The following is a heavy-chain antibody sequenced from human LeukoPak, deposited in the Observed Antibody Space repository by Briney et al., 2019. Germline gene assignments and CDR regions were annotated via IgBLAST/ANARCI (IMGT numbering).Heavy chain of an antibody. V-gene: IGHV3-21*01. CDR2: ISTSSSYI. Sequence: GGSLRLSCAASGFSFSSNSMNWVRQAPGKGLEWVSSISTSSSYIYYADSVKGRFTISRDNAKNSLYLQMNSLRAEDTAVYYCARRSIAVAGPFDYWGQGTLVTVSS. CDR1: GFSFSSNS. J-gene: IGHJ4*02. CDR3: ARRSIAVAGPFDY. D-gene: IGHD6-19*01.